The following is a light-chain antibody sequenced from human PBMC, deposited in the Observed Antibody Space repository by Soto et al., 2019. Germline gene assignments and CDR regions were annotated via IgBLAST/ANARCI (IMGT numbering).Light chain of an antibody. Sequence: QSVLTQPPSASGTPGQRVTISCSGSSSNIGSNSVYWYQQLPGTAPKLLIYSNHQRPSGVPDRFSGSKSGTSASLAISGLRSEDEANYYCAAWDDSPSGVVFGGGTKVTVL. J-gene: IGLJ2*01. CDR1: SSNIGSNS. V-gene: IGLV1-47*02. CDR3: AAWDDSPSGVV. CDR2: SNH.